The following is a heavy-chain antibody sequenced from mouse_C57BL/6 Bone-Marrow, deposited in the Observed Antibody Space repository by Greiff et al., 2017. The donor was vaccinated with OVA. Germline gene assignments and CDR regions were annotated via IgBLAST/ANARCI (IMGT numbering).Heavy chain of an antibody. J-gene: IGHJ2*01. CDR1: GYTFTSYG. CDR2: IYPRSGNT. CDR3: AREPFITTVVDFDY. V-gene: IGHV1-81*01. Sequence: QVQLQQSGAELARPGASVKLSCKASGYTFTSYGISWVKQRTGQGLEWIGEIYPRSGNTYYNEKFKGKATLTADKSSSTAYMELRSLTSEDSAVYFCAREPFITTVVDFDYWGQGTTLTVSS. D-gene: IGHD1-1*01.